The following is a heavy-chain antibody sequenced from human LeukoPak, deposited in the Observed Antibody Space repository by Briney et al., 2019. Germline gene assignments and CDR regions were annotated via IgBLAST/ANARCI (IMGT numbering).Heavy chain of an antibody. V-gene: IGHV7-4-1*02. CDR2: INTNTGNP. CDR3: ARGPHPITMVRGDVEDWFDP. J-gene: IGHJ5*02. Sequence: ASVKVSCKASGYTFTSYDINWVRQAPGQGLEWMGWINTNTGNPTYAQGFTGRFVFSLDTSVSTAYLQISSLKAEDTAVYYCARGPHPITMVRGDVEDWFDPWGQGTLVTVSS. CDR1: GYTFTSYD. D-gene: IGHD3-10*01.